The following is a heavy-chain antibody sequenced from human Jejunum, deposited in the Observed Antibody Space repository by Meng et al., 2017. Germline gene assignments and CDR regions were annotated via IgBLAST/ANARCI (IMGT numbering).Heavy chain of an antibody. CDR3: VREGGSNPYYFEY. D-gene: IGHD1-26*01. V-gene: IGHV1-18*01. CDR1: GYPFTTYG. J-gene: IGHJ4*02. CDR2: ISAYYGST. Sequence: QVQLVQSGAEVKKPGALVKVSCKASGYPFTTYGISWVRQAPGQGLEWMGWISAYYGSTNYAQRLQGRVTLTRDTSTSTVYMDLRSLRSDDTAVYYCVREGGSNPYYFEYWGQGTLVTVSS.